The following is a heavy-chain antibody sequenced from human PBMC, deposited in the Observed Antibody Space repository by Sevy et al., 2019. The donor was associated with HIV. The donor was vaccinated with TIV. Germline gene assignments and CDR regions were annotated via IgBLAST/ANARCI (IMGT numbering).Heavy chain of an antibody. CDR3: ARDISGKYSFDY. J-gene: IGHJ4*02. CDR2: ISFNGKKI. V-gene: IGHV3-30*03. Sequence: GESLKISCAASGFTFSSYGMHWVRQAPGKGLEWVAVISFNGKKIDLADSLKTRFTNTRDNSKNTLYLQMDSMSTEDTAMYYCARDISGKYSFDYWGQGPLVTVS. D-gene: IGHD1-26*01. CDR1: GFTFSSYG.